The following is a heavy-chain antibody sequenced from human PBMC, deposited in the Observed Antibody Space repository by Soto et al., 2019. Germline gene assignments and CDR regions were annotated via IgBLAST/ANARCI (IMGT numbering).Heavy chain of an antibody. CDR2: MNPNSGNT. CDR3: ARGTRLRNQMGFDL. J-gene: IGHJ5*02. D-gene: IGHD5-12*01. CDR1: GYTFTRYD. V-gene: IGHV1-8*01. Sequence: ASVKVSCKTSGYTFTRYDINWVRQANGQGLEWMGWMNPNSGNTGYAQKFQGRVTMTRNTSISTAYMELSSLRSEDTAVFYCARGTRLRNQMGFDLWGQGSLVTVFS.